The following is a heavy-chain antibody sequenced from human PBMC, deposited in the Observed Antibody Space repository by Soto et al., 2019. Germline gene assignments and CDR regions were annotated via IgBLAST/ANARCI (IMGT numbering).Heavy chain of an antibody. Sequence: SETLSLTCTFSGGSIRSGDYYWSWIRQLPGKGLEWIGYISYSGSTSYNPSLKSRVTMSVDTSKNQFSLRLISVTAADTAVYYCATHTDHYYTMDVWGQGTTVTVSS. V-gene: IGHV4-31*03. J-gene: IGHJ6*02. CDR3: ATHTDHYYTMDV. CDR2: ISYSGST. CDR1: GGSIRSGDYY.